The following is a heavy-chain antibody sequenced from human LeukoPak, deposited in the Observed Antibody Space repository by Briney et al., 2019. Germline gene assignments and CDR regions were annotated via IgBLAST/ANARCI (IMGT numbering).Heavy chain of an antibody. V-gene: IGHV3-30-3*01. CDR1: GFIFSSYA. CDR2: ISYDGSNK. J-gene: IGHJ1*01. Sequence: GRSLRLSCAASGFIFSSYAMHWVRQAPGKGLEWVAVISYDGSNKYYADSVKGRFTISRDNSKNTLYLQMNSLRAEDTAVYYCAREGRRWELLEGYFQHWGQGTLVTVSS. D-gene: IGHD1-26*01. CDR3: AREGRRWELLEGYFQH.